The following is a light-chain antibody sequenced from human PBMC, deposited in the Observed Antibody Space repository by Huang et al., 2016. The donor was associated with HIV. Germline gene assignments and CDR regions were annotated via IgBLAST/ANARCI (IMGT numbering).Light chain of an antibody. V-gene: IGKV2-28*01. CDR3: MQALQTPT. CDR2: MAS. Sequence: DIVMTQSPLSLPVTPGEPASISCRSSQSLAHSNGYNFLDWYLQKPGQSPQLLIYMASSRASGAPDRFSGSGSGTDFTLKISRVEAEDVGVYYCMQALQTPTFGQGTKVEIK. CDR1: QSLAHSNGYNF. J-gene: IGKJ1*01.